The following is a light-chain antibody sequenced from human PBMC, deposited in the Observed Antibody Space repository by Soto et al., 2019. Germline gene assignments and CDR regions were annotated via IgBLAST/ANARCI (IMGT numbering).Light chain of an antibody. J-gene: IGKJ2*01. CDR1: QSVSSN. CDR2: GAS. V-gene: IGKV3-15*01. Sequence: EIVMAQSPATLSVSPGERATLSCRASQSVSSNLAWYQQKRGQAPRLLIYGASSRATGIPARFSGSGSGTEFTLTIGSLQSDDFAVSYCQQYNNWPRTFGQGTKVDIK. CDR3: QQYNNWPRT.